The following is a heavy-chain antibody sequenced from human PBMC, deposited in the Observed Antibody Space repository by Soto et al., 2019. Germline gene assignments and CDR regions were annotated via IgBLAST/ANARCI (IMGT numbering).Heavy chain of an antibody. CDR1: EGTIGSVDYY. V-gene: IGHV4-30-4*01. CDR2: IYYSGST. D-gene: IGHD5-18*01. CDR3: AREGNSYGPAGFDP. Sequence: VAEGTIGSVDYYRICKRKPPGKGLEWIGYIYYSGSTYYNPSLKSRVTISVDTSKNQFSLKLSSVTAADTAVYYCAREGNSYGPAGFDPWGQGTLVTVSS. J-gene: IGHJ5*02.